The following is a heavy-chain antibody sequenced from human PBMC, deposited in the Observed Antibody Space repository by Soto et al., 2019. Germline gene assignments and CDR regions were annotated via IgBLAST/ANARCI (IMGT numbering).Heavy chain of an antibody. Sequence: GASVKVSCKASGGTFNNHAISWVRQAPGQGLEWMGGITPIFGTANYAQKFQGRVTIIADRFTTTGYMELRSLTSEDTAVYYCARGDDFDYYYGVDVWGQGTTVTVSS. CDR1: GGTFNNHA. V-gene: IGHV1-69*06. J-gene: IGHJ6*02. D-gene: IGHD3-16*01. CDR2: ITPIFGTA. CDR3: ARGDDFDYYYGVDV.